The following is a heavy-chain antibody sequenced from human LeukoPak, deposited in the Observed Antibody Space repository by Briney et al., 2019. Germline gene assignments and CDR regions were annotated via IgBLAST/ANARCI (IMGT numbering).Heavy chain of an antibody. CDR1: GFTFDDYA. Sequence: SLRLSCAASGFTFDDYAMHWVRQAPGKGLEWVSGISWNSGSIGYADSVKGRFTISRDNAKNSLYLQMNSLRAEDTALYYCARGRRGWLQLRGFDYWGQGTLVTVSS. J-gene: IGHJ4*02. V-gene: IGHV3-9*01. D-gene: IGHD5-24*01. CDR3: ARGRRGWLQLRGFDY. CDR2: ISWNSGSI.